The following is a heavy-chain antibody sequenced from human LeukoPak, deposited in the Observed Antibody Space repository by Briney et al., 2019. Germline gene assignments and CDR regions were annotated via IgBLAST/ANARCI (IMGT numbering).Heavy chain of an antibody. D-gene: IGHD2-2*01. J-gene: IGHJ4*02. CDR3: ARDRCSTGWLCN. Sequence: PGGSLRLSCAASGFTFSSYGMSWVRQAPGKGLEWVSAISGSGGSTYYADSVKGRFTISRDNFKNTLYLQMNSLRGEDTAVYYCARDRCSTGWLCNWGQGTLVTVSS. CDR2: ISGSGGST. V-gene: IGHV3-23*01. CDR1: GFTFSSYG.